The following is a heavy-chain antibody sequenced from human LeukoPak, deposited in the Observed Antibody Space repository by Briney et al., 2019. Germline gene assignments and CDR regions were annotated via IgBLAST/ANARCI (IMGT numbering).Heavy chain of an antibody. CDR3: ARGRPSRTYSSSWYSAY. CDR2: ISSSSSYI. D-gene: IGHD6-13*01. Sequence: GGSLRLSCAASGFTFSSYSMNLVRQAPGKGLEWVSSISSSSSYIYYADSVKGRFTISRDNAKNSLYLQMNSLRAEDTAVYYCARGRPSRTYSSSWYSAYWGQGTLVTVSS. CDR1: GFTFSSYS. V-gene: IGHV3-21*01. J-gene: IGHJ4*02.